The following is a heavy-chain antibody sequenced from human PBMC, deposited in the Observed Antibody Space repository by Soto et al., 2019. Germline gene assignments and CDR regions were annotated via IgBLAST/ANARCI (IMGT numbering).Heavy chain of an antibody. Sequence: SETLSLTCTLSDGSISTFYWNWIRQSAGKGLEWLGRVYIPGSTHYNPSLKNRIAMSVDTPTNPFSLKLTSLNAADTAVYYCARGGRDGFDIWGKGTVVTASS. CDR1: DGSISTFY. V-gene: IGHV4-4*07. CDR2: VYIPGST. CDR3: ARGGRDGFDI. J-gene: IGHJ3*02.